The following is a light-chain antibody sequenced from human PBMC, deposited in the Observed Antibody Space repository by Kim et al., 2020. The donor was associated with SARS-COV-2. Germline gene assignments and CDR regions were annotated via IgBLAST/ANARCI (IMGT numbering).Light chain of an antibody. CDR1: SSDVGAHDY. CDR2: DVT. Sequence: QSALTQPGPVSGSPGQSITISCTGTSSDVGAHDYVAWYQQHPNKAPQLMIYDVTKRPSGVSTRFSGSKSGNTASLTISGLQAEDEADYYCCSYTTSTTWVFGGGTQLTVL. J-gene: IGLJ3*02. V-gene: IGLV2-14*03. CDR3: CSYTTSTTWV.